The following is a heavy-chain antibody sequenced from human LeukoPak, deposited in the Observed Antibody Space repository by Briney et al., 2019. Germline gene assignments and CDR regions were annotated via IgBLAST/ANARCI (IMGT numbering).Heavy chain of an antibody. CDR1: AFTFNTFW. J-gene: IGHJ6*02. CDR3: ARGNYYNMDV. V-gene: IGHV3-74*01. Sequence: GGSLRLSCAASAFTFNTFWMHWVRQASGKGLVWVSRINGGGSSADYADSVKGRFTISRDNAKNTLYLQMNSLRAEDTAVYYCARGNYYNMDVWGQGTTVTVSS. CDR2: INGGGSSA.